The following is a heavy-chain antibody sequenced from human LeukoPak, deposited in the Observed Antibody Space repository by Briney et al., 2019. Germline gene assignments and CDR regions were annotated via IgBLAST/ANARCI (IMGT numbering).Heavy chain of an antibody. J-gene: IGHJ4*02. V-gene: IGHV3-9*01. D-gene: IGHD3-10*01. CDR2: ISWNSGSI. CDR3: AKDSVAYYYGSGSFGNFDY. CDR1: GFTFDDYA. Sequence: GGSLRLSCAASGFTFDDYAMHWVRQAPGKGLEWVSGISWNSGSIGYADSVKGRFTISRDNAKNSLYLQMNSLRAEDTALYYCAKDSVAYYYGSGSFGNFDYWGQGTLVTVSS.